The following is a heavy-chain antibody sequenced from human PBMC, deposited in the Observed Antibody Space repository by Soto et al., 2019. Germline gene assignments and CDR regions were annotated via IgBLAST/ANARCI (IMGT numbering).Heavy chain of an antibody. CDR3: ARGRYGDY. D-gene: IGHD1-1*01. Sequence: QVHLVQSGAEVKKPGASVKVSCKGSGYAFTTYGITWVRQAPGQGLEWMGWISAHNGNTNYAQKLQGRVTVTRDTSTSTAYMELRSLRSDDTAVYHCARGRYGDYWGQGARVTVSS. CDR2: ISAHNGNT. J-gene: IGHJ4*02. V-gene: IGHV1-18*01. CDR1: GYAFTTYG.